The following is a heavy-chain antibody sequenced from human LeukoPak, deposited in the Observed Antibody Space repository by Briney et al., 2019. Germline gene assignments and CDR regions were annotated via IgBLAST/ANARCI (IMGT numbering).Heavy chain of an antibody. Sequence: GGPVTLSCSPSVFTFSSFILKLVREAPGKGPGWVSSISSSSSYIYYADSVKGRFTISRDNAKNSLYLQMNSLRAEDTAVYYCARDTLSCSGGYCYHDIWGQGTMVTVSS. D-gene: IGHD2-15*01. V-gene: IGHV3-21*01. CDR1: VFTFSSFI. CDR2: ISSSSSYI. J-gene: IGHJ3*02. CDR3: ARDTLSCSGGYCYHDI.